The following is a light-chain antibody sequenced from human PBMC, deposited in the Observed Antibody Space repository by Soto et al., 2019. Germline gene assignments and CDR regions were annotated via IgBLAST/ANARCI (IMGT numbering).Light chain of an antibody. Sequence: DIQMTQSPSTLSASVGDRVAITCRASQSISQWVAWYQQKPGRAPELLIYDASKLKSGVPSRFSGSGSGTEFSLTITSLQPDDFATYYCQQSYSTPAFGQGTKVDI. J-gene: IGKJ1*01. CDR3: QQSYSTPA. CDR1: QSISQW. CDR2: DAS. V-gene: IGKV1-5*01.